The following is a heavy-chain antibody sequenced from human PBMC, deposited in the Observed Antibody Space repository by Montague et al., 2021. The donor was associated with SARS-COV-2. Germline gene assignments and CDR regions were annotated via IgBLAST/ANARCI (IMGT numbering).Heavy chain of an antibody. CDR1: GGSISSYY. J-gene: IGHJ5*02. D-gene: IGHD3-16*01. V-gene: IGHV4-59*12. CDR2: IYYTGST. CDR3: ARAIGAPGNWFDP. Sequence: SETLSLTCTVSGGSISSYYWSWIRQPPGKGLEWIGYIYYTGSTNYNPSLKSRVTMSISMSENQFSLKLNSVTAADTAVYYCARAIGAPGNWFDPWGQGTLVTVSS.